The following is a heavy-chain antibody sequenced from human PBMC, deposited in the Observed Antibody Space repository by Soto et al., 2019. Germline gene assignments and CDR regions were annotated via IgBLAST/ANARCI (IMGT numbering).Heavy chain of an antibody. Sequence: ASVKVSCKASGYTFTSYYMHWVRQAPGQGLEWMGIINPSGGSTSYAQKFQGRVTMTRDTSTSTVYMELSSLRSEDTAVYYCARDFPSIRETNYDFWSGYPNERSSDFSGSSANWFDPWGQGTLVTVSS. J-gene: IGHJ5*02. CDR3: ARDFPSIRETNYDFWSGYPNERSSDFSGSSANWFDP. D-gene: IGHD3-3*01. CDR1: GYTFTSYY. CDR2: INPSGGST. V-gene: IGHV1-46*03.